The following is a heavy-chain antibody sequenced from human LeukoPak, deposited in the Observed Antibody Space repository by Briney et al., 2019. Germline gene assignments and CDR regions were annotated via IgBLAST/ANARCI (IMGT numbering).Heavy chain of an antibody. CDR1: GFTFSNSW. CDR2: INDDGREK. D-gene: IGHD6-19*01. Sequence: GGSLRLSCAASGFTFSNSWMNWVRQAPGKGLEWVAGINDDGREKYYVDSVRGRFTISRDNAKSSLWLQMNSLRAEDTAVYYCAKDIAVAGTFDYWGQGTLVTVSS. J-gene: IGHJ4*02. CDR3: AKDIAVAGTFDY. V-gene: IGHV3-7*03.